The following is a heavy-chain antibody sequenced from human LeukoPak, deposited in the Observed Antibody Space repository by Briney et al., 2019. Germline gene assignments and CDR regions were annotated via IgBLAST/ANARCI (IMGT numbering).Heavy chain of an antibody. D-gene: IGHD5-12*01. CDR1: GFTFSSYW. Sequence: PGGSLRLSCAASGFTFSSYWMSWVRQAPGKGLEWVANIKQDGSEKYYVDSVKGRFTISRDNAKNSLYLQMNSLTAEDTAIYYCAREMGGYPCDYWGQGTLVTVSS. V-gene: IGHV3-7*01. J-gene: IGHJ4*02. CDR2: IKQDGSEK. CDR3: AREMGGYPCDY.